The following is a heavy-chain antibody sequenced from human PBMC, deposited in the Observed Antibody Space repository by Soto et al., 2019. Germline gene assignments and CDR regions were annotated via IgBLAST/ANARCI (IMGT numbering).Heavy chain of an antibody. J-gene: IGHJ6*02. V-gene: IGHV4-39*01. CDR3: ARRRTSYGMDV. Sequence: PSETLSLTCTVSGGSISSGSYYWGWIRQPPGKGLQWIGSIYYSGSTYSNPSLKSRVTISVDTSKNQFSLKLSSVTAADTAVYYCARRRTSYGMDVWGQGTTVTVSS. CDR2: IYYSGST. CDR1: GGSISSGSYY.